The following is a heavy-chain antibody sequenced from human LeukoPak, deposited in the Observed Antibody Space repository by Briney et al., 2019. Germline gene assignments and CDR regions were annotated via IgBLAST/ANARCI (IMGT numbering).Heavy chain of an antibody. CDR3: ARGEGKELLDY. CDR2: MSSNSGNT. D-gene: IGHD1-26*01. CDR1: GYTFTSYD. V-gene: IGHV1-8*01. J-gene: IGHJ4*02. Sequence: GASVKVSCKASGYTFTSYDINWVRQATGQGLEWMGFMSSNSGNTGYAQKFQGRVTLTRNTSIRTAYMELSSLRSEDTAVYYCARGEGKELLDYWGQGTLVSVSS.